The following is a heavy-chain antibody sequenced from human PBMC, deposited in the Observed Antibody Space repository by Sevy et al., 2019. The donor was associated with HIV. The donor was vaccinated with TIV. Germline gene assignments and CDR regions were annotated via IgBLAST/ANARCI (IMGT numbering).Heavy chain of an antibody. CDR3: ARPYDSSGYYVYAFDI. CDR1: VFAFSSYW. Sequence: GGSLRLSCAASVFAFSSYWRHWVRQTPGKGLVWVSRINSDGSSTSYADSVKGRFTISRDNAKNTLYLQMNSLRAEDTAVYYCARPYDSSGYYVYAFDIWGQGTMVTVSS. D-gene: IGHD3-22*01. CDR2: INSDGSST. J-gene: IGHJ3*02. V-gene: IGHV3-74*01.